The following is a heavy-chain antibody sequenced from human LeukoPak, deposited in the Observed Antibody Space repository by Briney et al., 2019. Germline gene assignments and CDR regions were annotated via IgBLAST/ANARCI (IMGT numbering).Heavy chain of an antibody. V-gene: IGHV4-34*01. CDR1: GGSLSGYY. CDR3: ARVGVQLWFTEGGWFDP. J-gene: IGHJ5*02. D-gene: IGHD5-18*01. CDR2: INHSGST. Sequence: SETLSLTCAVYGGSLSGYYWSWIRQPPGKGLEWIGEINHSGSTNYNPSLKSRVTISVDTSKNQFSLKLSSVTAADTAVYYCARVGVQLWFTEGGWFDPWGQGTLVTVSS.